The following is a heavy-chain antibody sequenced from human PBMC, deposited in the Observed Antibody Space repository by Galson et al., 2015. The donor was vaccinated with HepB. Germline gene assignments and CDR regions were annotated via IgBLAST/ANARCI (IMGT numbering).Heavy chain of an antibody. J-gene: IGHJ6*02. Sequence: SLRLSCAASGFTFNSHAMHWVRQAPGKGPKWVALISYDGSNKYYADSVKGRFTISRDNSKNTLFLQMNSLRAEDTAVYYCARVIEPFMVRGVIRYYGMDVWGQGTTVTVSS. V-gene: IGHV3-30*04. D-gene: IGHD3-10*01. CDR2: ISYDGSNK. CDR3: ARVIEPFMVRGVIRYYGMDV. CDR1: GFTFNSHA.